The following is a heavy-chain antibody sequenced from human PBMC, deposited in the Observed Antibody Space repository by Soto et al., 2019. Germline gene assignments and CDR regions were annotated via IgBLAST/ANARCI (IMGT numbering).Heavy chain of an antibody. Sequence: QVQLQESGPGVVKPSETLSLTCTISGGSISGYYWTWIRQSPGKGLEYIGYIYSGNTNYNPSLNSRATISVGTSKNQYSLKLSSVTAADTAVYCCGSSSFRGDDAYWGQGTLVTVSS. CDR1: GGSISGYY. J-gene: IGHJ4*02. CDR3: GSSSFRGDDAY. V-gene: IGHV4-59*08. CDR2: IYSGNT. D-gene: IGHD2-21*01.